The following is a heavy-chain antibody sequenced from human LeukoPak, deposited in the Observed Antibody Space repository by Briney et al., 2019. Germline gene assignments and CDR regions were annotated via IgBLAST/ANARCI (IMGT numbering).Heavy chain of an antibody. J-gene: IGHJ6*02. V-gene: IGHV3-7*01. CDR2: IKQDGSEK. D-gene: IGHD2/OR15-2a*01. Sequence: GGSLRLSCAASGFTFSSCWMSWVRQAQGQGQELVANIKQDGSEKYYVDSVKGRITISRDNAKNSLYLQMNSLRAEDTAVYYCARDRRIQYYYYYYAMDVWGQGTTVTVSS. CDR3: ARDRRIQYYYYYYAMDV. CDR1: GFTFSSCW.